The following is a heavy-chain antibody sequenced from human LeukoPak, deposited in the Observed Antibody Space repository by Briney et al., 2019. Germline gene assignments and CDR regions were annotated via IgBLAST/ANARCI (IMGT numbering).Heavy chain of an antibody. CDR2: MNPNSGNT. D-gene: IGHD6-6*01. V-gene: IGHV1-8*01. CDR1: GYTFTSYD. J-gene: IGHJ6*03. Sequence: ASVKVSCKASGYTFTSYDINWVRQATGQGLEWMGWMNPNSGNTGYAQKFQGRVTMTRDTSISTAYMELSRLRSDDTAVYYCARGGVSSSRGTRYYYYYMDVWGKGTTVTVSS. CDR3: ARGGVSSSRGTRYYYYYMDV.